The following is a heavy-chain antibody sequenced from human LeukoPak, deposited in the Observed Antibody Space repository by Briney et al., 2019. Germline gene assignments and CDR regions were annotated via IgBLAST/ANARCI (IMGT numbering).Heavy chain of an antibody. CDR3: ARDKRVAAAGFLFDY. V-gene: IGHV1-2*02. D-gene: IGHD6-13*01. CDR2: INPNSGGT. Sequence: GASVKVSCKASGYTFTGYYMHWVRQAPGQGLEWMGWINPNSGGTSYAQKFQGRVTMTRYTSISTAYMELSRLRSDDTAVYYCARDKRVAAAGFLFDYWGQGTLVTVSS. J-gene: IGHJ4*02. CDR1: GYTFTGYY.